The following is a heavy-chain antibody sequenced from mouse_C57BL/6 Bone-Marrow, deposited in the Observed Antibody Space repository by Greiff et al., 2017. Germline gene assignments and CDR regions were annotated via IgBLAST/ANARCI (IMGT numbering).Heavy chain of an antibody. CDR2: INSDGGST. V-gene: IGHV5-2*01. CDR3: ARLYYGYEGACFAY. J-gene: IGHJ3*01. Sequence: EVQVVESGGGLVQPGESLKLSCESNEYEFPSHDMSWVRKTPEKRLELVAAINSDGGSTYYPDTMERRFIISRDNTKKTLYLQMSSLRSEDTALYYCARLYYGYEGACFAYWGQGTLVTVSA. D-gene: IGHD2-2*01. CDR1: EYEFPSHD.